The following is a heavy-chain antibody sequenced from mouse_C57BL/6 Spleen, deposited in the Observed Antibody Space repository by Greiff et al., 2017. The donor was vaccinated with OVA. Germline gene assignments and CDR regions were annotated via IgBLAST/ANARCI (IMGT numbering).Heavy chain of an antibody. D-gene: IGHD2-1*01. CDR3: ARRRDGNCGSPFAY. Sequence: QVQLQQSGAELMKPGASVKLSCKATGYTFTGYWLEWVKQRPGHGLEWIGEILPGSGSTNYHEKFQGQATFTAATSSNTAYMQLSSLTAEDSAIYYCARRRDGNCGSPFAYWGQGTLVTVSA. J-gene: IGHJ3*01. V-gene: IGHV1-9*01. CDR1: GYTFTGYW. CDR2: ILPGSGST.